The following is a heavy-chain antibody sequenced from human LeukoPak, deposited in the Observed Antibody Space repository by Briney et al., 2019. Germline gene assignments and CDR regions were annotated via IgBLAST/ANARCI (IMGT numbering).Heavy chain of an antibody. J-gene: IGHJ4*02. Sequence: ESGPALVKPTQTLTLTCTFSGFPRSTSGVCVSWIRQPPGKALEWLARIDWDDDKYYSTSLKTRLTISKDTSKNQVVLTMTNMDPVDTATYYCARIWLTRSYYFDYWGQGTLVTVSS. CDR3: ARIWLTRSYYFDY. CDR2: IDWDDDK. D-gene: IGHD5-12*01. V-gene: IGHV2-70*11. CDR1: GFPRSTSGVC.